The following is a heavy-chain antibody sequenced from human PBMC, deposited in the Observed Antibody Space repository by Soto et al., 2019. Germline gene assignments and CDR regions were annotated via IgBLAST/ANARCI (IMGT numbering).Heavy chain of an antibody. CDR2: IYYSGST. V-gene: IGHV4-31*03. Sequence: PSETLSFTCTFSVGSISIGGYDWSWIRQHPGKGLEWIGYIYYSGSTYYNPSLKSRVTISVDTSKNQFSLKLSSVTAADTAVYYCARDSSGYWPAFDIWGQGTMVTVSS. CDR3: ARDSSGYWPAFDI. J-gene: IGHJ3*02. CDR1: VGSISIGGYD. D-gene: IGHD3-22*01.